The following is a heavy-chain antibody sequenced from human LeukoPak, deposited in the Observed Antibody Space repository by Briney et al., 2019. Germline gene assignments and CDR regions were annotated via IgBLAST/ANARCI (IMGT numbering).Heavy chain of an antibody. CDR1: GYSYTTYW. J-gene: IGHJ4*02. Sequence: GESLKISCKGSGYSYTTYWIGWVRQMPGKGLEWTGIIYPVDSETKYSPSFEGQVSISADKSINTAYLQWSNLRASDSAMYYCASGDSSGHYRLPTEAYWGQGTLVTVSS. V-gene: IGHV5-51*01. D-gene: IGHD3-22*01. CDR2: IYPVDSET. CDR3: ASGDSSGHYRLPTEAY.